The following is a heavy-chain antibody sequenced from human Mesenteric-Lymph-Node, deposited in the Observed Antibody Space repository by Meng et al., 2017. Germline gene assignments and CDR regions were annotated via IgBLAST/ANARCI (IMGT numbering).Heavy chain of an antibody. CDR1: GFTFSSYE. Sequence: GESLKISCAASGFTFSSYEMNWVRQAPGKGLEWVSYISHSGSSTFYADSVKGRFTVSKDNSKNTLYLQMNSLRPEDTAVYYCVRGVSGVYGFDYWGQGTLVTVSS. CDR2: ISHSGSST. V-gene: IGHV3-48*03. J-gene: IGHJ4*02. CDR3: VRGVSGVYGFDY. D-gene: IGHD5/OR15-5a*01.